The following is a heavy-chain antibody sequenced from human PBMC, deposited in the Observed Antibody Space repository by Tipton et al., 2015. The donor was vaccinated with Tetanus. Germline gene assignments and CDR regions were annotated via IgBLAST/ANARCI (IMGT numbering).Heavy chain of an antibody. CDR2: ISYSGST. D-gene: IGHD2-2*01. CDR1: GGSISSYY. Sequence: LRLSCTVSGGSISSYYWSWIRQPPGKGLEWIGYISYSGSTNSNPSLKSRVTISVDTSKNQFSLKLSSVTAADTAVYYCARQCVVPAAENDYGDNAFDSWGQGTLVTVSS. CDR3: ARQCVVPAAENDYGDNAFDS. V-gene: IGHV4-59*08. J-gene: IGHJ4*02.